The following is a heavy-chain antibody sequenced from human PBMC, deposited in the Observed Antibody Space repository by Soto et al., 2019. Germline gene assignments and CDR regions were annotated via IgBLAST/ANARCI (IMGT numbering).Heavy chain of an antibody. Sequence: PSETLSLTCTVSGGSISSYYWSWIRQPPGKGLEWIGYIYYSGSTNYNPSLKSRVTISVDTSKNQFSLKLSSVTAADTAVYYCASRGGYDLDYFDYWGQGTLVTVSS. D-gene: IGHD5-12*01. CDR3: ASRGGYDLDYFDY. CDR2: IYYSGST. V-gene: IGHV4-59*01. CDR1: GGSISSYY. J-gene: IGHJ4*02.